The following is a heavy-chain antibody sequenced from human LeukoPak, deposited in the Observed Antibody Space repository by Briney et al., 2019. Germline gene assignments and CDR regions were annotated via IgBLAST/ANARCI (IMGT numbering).Heavy chain of an antibody. J-gene: IGHJ4*02. V-gene: IGHV3-23*01. Sequence: PGGSLRLSCAASGFTFSSYAMSWVRQAPGKGLEWVSAISGSGGSTNYADSVKGRFTISRDNSKNTLYLQMNSLRAENTAVYFCAKGSTAARPYQFDYWGQGTLVTVSS. CDR1: GFTFSSYA. CDR3: AKGSTAARPYQFDY. CDR2: ISGSGGST. D-gene: IGHD6-6*01.